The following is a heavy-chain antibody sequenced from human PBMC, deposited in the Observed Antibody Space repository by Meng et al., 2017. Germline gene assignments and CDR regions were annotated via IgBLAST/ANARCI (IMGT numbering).Heavy chain of an antibody. J-gene: IGHJ2*01. CDR2: ISAYNGNT. CDR3: ARSHFGGMGNWYFDL. V-gene: IGHV1-18*01. Sequence: QVELGQSGCEVKKPGASVKVSCKASGYPFTSYGISWVRQAPGQGLEWMGWISAYNGNTNYAQKLQGRVTMTTDTSTSTAYMELRSLRSDDTAVYYCARSHFGGMGNWYFDLWGRGTLVTVSS. CDR1: GYPFTSYG. D-gene: IGHD3-16*01.